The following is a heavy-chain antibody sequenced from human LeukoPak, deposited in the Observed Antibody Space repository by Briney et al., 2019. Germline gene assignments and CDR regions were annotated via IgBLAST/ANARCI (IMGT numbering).Heavy chain of an antibody. D-gene: IGHD3-10*01. V-gene: IGHV3-23*01. Sequence: PGGSLRLSCAGSGFMFEHYAMNWVRQAPGRGLEWVSVITGIGGGTYYAESVEGRFTVSRDNSKNTVYLQMNSLRADDTAVYHCAKDGGSTLPYYFDWWGQGTLVTVAS. CDR1: GFMFEHYA. CDR2: ITGIGGGT. CDR3: AKDGGSTLPYYFDW. J-gene: IGHJ4*02.